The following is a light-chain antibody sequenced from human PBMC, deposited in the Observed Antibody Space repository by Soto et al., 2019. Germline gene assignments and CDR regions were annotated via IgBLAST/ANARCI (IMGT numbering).Light chain of an antibody. V-gene: IGKV3-11*01. Sequence: EVVLTQSPATRSLSRLERATLSCRASQSVSTYLAWYQQKPGQAPRLLIYDASNRATGIPARFSGSGSATDFTLTISSLEPEDFAVYYCQQRSSWITFGQGTRLEIK. CDR1: QSVSTY. CDR2: DAS. J-gene: IGKJ5*01. CDR3: QQRSSWIT.